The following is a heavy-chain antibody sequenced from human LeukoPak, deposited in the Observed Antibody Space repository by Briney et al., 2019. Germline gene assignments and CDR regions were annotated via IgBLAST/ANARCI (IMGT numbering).Heavy chain of an antibody. D-gene: IGHD2-2*01. J-gene: IGHJ4*02. CDR2: INPNRGGT. Sequence: ASVNVSCKASGYTFTGYYMHWVRQAPGQGLEWIGWINPNRGGTNYAQKLQGRVPITSDTSIGTAYRELRRLRSDDAAVYYCASDCSRTSSYSYWGQGCLVTVSS. V-gene: IGHV1-2*02. CDR3: ASDCSRTSSYSY. CDR1: GYTFTGYY.